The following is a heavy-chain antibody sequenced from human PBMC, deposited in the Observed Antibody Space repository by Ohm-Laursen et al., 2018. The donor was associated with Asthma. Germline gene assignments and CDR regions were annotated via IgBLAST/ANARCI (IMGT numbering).Heavy chain of an antibody. V-gene: IGHV3-30*18. D-gene: IGHD2-8*01. CDR2: ISYDGSNK. CDR3: AKGIVLMVYAMLDY. J-gene: IGHJ4*02. CDR1: GFTFSSYG. Sequence: RSLRLSCAASGFTFSSYGMHWVRQAPGKGLEWVAVISYDGSNKYYADSVKGRFTISRDNSKNTLYLQMNSLRAEDTAVYYCAKGIVLMVYAMLDYWGQGTLVTVSS.